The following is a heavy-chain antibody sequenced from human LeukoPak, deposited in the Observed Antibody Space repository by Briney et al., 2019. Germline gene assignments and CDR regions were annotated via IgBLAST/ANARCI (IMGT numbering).Heavy chain of an antibody. CDR2: ISRDGGST. J-gene: IGHJ4*02. CDR3: AKDREPAAGTEIDH. Sequence: PGGSLRLSCAASGFTFDDYAMHWVRPAPGKGLEWVSLISRDGGSTYYADSVKGRFAISRDNTKNSLYLQMNSLRSEDTALYYCAKDREPAAGTEIDHWGQGTLVTVS. CDR1: GFTFDDYA. V-gene: IGHV3-43*02. D-gene: IGHD6-13*01.